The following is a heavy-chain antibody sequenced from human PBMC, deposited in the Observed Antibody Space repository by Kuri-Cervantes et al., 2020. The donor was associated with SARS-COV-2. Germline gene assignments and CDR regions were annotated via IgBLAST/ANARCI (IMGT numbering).Heavy chain of an antibody. CDR1: GFNFSRTD. CDR3: ARGVAELRYYGMDV. CDR2: ISHDGKNK. J-gene: IGHJ6*02. V-gene: IGHV3-30*03. D-gene: IGHD1-7*01. Sequence: GESLKISCAASGFNFSRTDMHWVRQAPGKGLEWVAVISHDGKNKKCIASGKGRFTISRDNSQNTLYLQMNSLRAEDTAVYYCARGVAELRYYGMDVWGQGTTVTVSS.